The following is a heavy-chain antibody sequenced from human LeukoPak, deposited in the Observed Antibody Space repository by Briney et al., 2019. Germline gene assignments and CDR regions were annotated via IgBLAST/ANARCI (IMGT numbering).Heavy chain of an antibody. V-gene: IGHV4-39*07. CDR1: GGSISSSSYY. D-gene: IGHD3-22*01. Sequence: PSETLSLTCTVSGGSISSSSYYWGWIRQPPGKGLEWIGSIYYSGSTYYNPSLKSRVTISVDTSKNQFSLKLSSVTAADTAVYYCARVRDSSGYYDRMVDYWGQGTLVTVSS. J-gene: IGHJ4*02. CDR2: IYYSGST. CDR3: ARVRDSSGYYDRMVDY.